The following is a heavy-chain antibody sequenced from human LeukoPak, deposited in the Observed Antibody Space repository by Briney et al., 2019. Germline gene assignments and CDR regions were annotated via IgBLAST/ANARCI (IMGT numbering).Heavy chain of an antibody. V-gene: IGHV3-33*01. CDR2: IWYDGSNK. J-gene: IGHJ6*02. CDR1: GFTFSSYG. D-gene: IGHD2-2*01. Sequence: PGGSLRLSCAASGFTFSSYGMPWVRQAPGKGLEWVAVIWYDGSNKYYADSVKGRFTISRDNSKNTLYLQMNSLRAEDTAVYYCARDGDCSSTSCSNYYYYGMDVWGQGTTVTVSS. CDR3: ARDGDCSSTSCSNYYYYGMDV.